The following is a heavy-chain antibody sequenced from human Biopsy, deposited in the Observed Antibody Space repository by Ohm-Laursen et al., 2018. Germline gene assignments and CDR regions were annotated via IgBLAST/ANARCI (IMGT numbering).Heavy chain of an antibody. CDR2: IYCKTGAP. Sequence: ASLKVSCTASSYTFTDYNIHWMRQAPAQGLEWLGYIYCKTGAPNYAHKFQGTVTMTRDTSISTAYLALGSLRSADTAIYYCARDPLNGHKHFDYWGQGSLVTVSS. J-gene: IGHJ4*02. D-gene: IGHD2-8*01. CDR3: ARDPLNGHKHFDY. V-gene: IGHV1-2*02. CDR1: SYTFTDYN.